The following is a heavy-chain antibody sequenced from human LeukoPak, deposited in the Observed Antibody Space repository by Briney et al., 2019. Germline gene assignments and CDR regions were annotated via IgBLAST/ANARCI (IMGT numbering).Heavy chain of an antibody. Sequence: GGSLRLSCAASGFIFSSYGMNWVRQAPGKGLEWVSSLSRSSTYIYYADSVKGRFTISRDNAKNSLYLQMNSLRAEDTAVYYCARDSGHDYPPYGGMDVWGQGTTVTVSS. J-gene: IGHJ6*02. V-gene: IGHV3-21*01. D-gene: IGHD5-12*01. CDR3: ARDSGHDYPPYGGMDV. CDR2: LSRSSTYI. CDR1: GFIFSSYG.